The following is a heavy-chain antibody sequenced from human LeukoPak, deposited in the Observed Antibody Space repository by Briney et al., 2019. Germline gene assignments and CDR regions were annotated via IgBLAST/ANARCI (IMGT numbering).Heavy chain of an antibody. CDR3: ARDGSRFLEWPRL. CDR2: ISSSGSTI. J-gene: IGHJ4*02. CDR1: GFTFSDYY. V-gene: IGHV3-11*04. D-gene: IGHD3-3*01. Sequence: GGSLRLPCAASGFTFSDYYMSWIRQAPGKGLEWVSYISSSGSTIYYADSVKGRFTISRDNAKNSLYLQMNSLRAEDTAVYYCARDGSRFLEWPRLWGQGTLVTVSS.